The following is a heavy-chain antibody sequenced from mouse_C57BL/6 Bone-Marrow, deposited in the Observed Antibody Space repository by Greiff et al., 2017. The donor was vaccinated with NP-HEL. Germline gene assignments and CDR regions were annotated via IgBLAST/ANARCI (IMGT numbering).Heavy chain of an antibody. CDR2: ISYDGSN. J-gene: IGHJ3*01. CDR1: GYSITSGYY. CDR3: ARRGGHSNYVAWFAY. D-gene: IGHD2-5*01. V-gene: IGHV3-6*01. Sequence: EVQLQESGPGLVKPSQSLSLTCSVTGYSITSGYYWNWIRQFPGNKLEWMGYISYDGSNNYNPSLKNRISITRDTSKNQFFLKLNSVTTEDTATYYCARRGGHSNYVAWFAYWGQGTLVTVSA.